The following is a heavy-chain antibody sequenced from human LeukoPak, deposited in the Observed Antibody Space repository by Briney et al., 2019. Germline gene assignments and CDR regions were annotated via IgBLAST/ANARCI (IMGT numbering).Heavy chain of an antibody. J-gene: IGHJ4*02. CDR2: IYYSGST. D-gene: IGHD3-10*01. CDR3: ARANYYCSEIDFDY. CDR1: GGSISSYY. V-gene: IGHV4-59*01. Sequence: SETLSLTCTVSGGSISSYYWSWIRQPPGKGLEWIGYIYYSGSTNYNPSLKSRVTISVDTSKNQFSLKLSSVTAADTAVYYCARANYYCSEIDFDYWGQGTLVTVSS.